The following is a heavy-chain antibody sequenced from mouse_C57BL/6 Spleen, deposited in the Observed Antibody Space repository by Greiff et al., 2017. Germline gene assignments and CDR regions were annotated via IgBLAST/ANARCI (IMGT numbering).Heavy chain of an antibody. CDR2: IHPNSGST. Sequence: QVQLKQPGAELVKPGASVKLSCKASGYTFTSYWMHWVKQRPGQGLEWIGMIHPNSGSTNYNEKFKSKATLTVDKSSSTAYMQLSSLTSEDSAVYYCAREGVYYDYAGDYWGQGTTLTVSS. D-gene: IGHD2-4*01. CDR3: AREGVYYDYAGDY. CDR1: GYTFTSYW. V-gene: IGHV1-64*01. J-gene: IGHJ2*01.